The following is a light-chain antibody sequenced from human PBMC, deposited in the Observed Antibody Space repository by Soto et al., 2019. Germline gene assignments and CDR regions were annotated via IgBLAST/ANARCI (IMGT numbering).Light chain of an antibody. J-gene: IGLJ2*01. V-gene: IGLV1-40*01. Sequence: QSVLTQPPSVSGSPGQRITLACTGSNSNIGAGSDVHWYRQFPGAAPKALLSTRSHRPSGVPNRFSASKSGTSASLAITGLQLEDEAEYYSQAYEIGLVGLDFGTGPKLTVL. CDR1: NSNIGAGSD. CDR3: QAYEIGLVGLD. CDR2: TRS.